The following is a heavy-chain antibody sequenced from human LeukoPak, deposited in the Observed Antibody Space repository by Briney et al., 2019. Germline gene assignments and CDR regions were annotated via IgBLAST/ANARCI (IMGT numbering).Heavy chain of an antibody. V-gene: IGHV5-10-1*01. J-gene: IGHJ5*02. CDR2: IDPSDSYT. CDR1: GYXFTSYW. D-gene: IGHD1-1*01. Sequence: GESLKISCNGSGYXFTSYWISWVRQMPGKGLEWMGRIDPSDSYTNYSPSFQGHVTISADKSISTAYLQWSSLKASDTAMYYCARGNWNDAEPYDWFDPWGQGTLVTVSS. CDR3: ARGNWNDAEPYDWFDP.